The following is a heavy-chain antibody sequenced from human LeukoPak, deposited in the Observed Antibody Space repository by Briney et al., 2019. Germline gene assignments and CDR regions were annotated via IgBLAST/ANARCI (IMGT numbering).Heavy chain of an antibody. CDR3: AKELGYCSSTSCNRYYYYYGMDV. Sequence: GGSLRLSCVASGFDISYNYVGWVRQAPGKGLEWVSAISGSGGSTYYADSVKGRFTISRDNSKNTLYLQMNSLRAEDTAVYYCAKELGYCSSTSCNRYYYYYGMDVWGQGTTVTVSS. D-gene: IGHD2-2*01. CDR1: GFDISYNY. J-gene: IGHJ6*02. CDR2: ISGSGGST. V-gene: IGHV3-23*01.